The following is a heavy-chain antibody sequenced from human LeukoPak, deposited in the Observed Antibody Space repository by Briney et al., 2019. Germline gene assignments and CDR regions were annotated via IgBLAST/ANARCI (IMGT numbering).Heavy chain of an antibody. CDR3: ARIAGRDGYNSLY. V-gene: IGHV4-39*07. D-gene: IGHD5-24*01. CDR1: GGSISSGSYY. CDR2: IYYSGST. Sequence: PSETLSLTCTVSGGSISSGSYYWSWIRQPAGKGLEWIGSIYYSGSTYYNPSLKSRVTISVDTSKNQFSLKLSSVTAADTAVYYCARIAGRDGYNSLYWGQGTLVTVSS. J-gene: IGHJ4*02.